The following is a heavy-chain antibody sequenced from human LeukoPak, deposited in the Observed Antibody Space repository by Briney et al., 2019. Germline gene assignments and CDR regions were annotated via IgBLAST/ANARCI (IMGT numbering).Heavy chain of an antibody. CDR1: GYSISSGYY. J-gene: IGHJ4*02. Sequence: SETLSLACTVSGYSISSGYYWGWIRQPPGKGLEWIGSIYHSGSTNYNPSLKSRVTISVDTSKNQFSLRLNSVTAADTAVYFCARRFNSVWYFDYWGQGTLVTVSS. V-gene: IGHV4-38-2*02. D-gene: IGHD6-19*01. CDR2: IYHSGST. CDR3: ARRFNSVWYFDY.